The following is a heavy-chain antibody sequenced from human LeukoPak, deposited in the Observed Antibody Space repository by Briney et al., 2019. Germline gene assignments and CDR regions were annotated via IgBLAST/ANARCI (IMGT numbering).Heavy chain of an antibody. V-gene: IGHV3-20*04. J-gene: IGHJ4*02. CDR2: INWNGGST. CDR3: ARVQRGIAVALDY. D-gene: IGHD6-19*01. CDR1: GFTFDDYG. Sequence: PGGSLRLSCAASGFTFDDYGMSWVRQAPGKGLEWVCGINWNGGSTAYADSVKGRFTISRDNVKNLLYLQMNSLRAEDTAVYYCARVQRGIAVALDYWGQGTLATVSS.